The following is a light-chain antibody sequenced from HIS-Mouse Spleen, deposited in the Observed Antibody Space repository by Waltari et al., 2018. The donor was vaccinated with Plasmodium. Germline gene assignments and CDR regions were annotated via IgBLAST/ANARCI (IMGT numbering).Light chain of an antibody. CDR3: YSTDSSGNHRV. CDR2: EDS. CDR1: ALPKKY. Sequence: SSELTQPPSVSVSPGQPARITCTGDALPKKYAYWYQQKSGQAPVLVLYEDSKRPSGIPERFSGSSSGTMATLTISGAQVEDEADYYCYSTDSSGNHRVFGGGTKLTVL. J-gene: IGLJ3*02. V-gene: IGLV3-10*01.